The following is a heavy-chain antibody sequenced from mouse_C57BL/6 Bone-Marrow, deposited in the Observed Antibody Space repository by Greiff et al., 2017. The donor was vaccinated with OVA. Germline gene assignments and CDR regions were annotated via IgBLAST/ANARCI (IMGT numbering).Heavy chain of an antibody. Sequence: EVKLVESGGGLVQPGGSLKLSCAASGFTFSDYGMAWVRQAPRKGPEWVAFISNLAYSIYYADTVTGRFTISRENAKKPLYLEMSSLRSEDTAMYYCARHGLDDYDWFAYWGQGTLVTVSA. D-gene: IGHD2-4*01. CDR2: ISNLAYSI. J-gene: IGHJ3*01. CDR3: ARHGLDDYDWFAY. CDR1: GFTFSDYG. V-gene: IGHV5-15*01.